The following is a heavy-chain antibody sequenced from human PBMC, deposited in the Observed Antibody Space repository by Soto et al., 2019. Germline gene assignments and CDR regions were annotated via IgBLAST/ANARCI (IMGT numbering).Heavy chain of an antibody. D-gene: IGHD4-4*01. CDR1: GFTFSSYE. Sequence: GWSLRLSCAASGFTFSSYEMNWVRQAPGKGLEWVSYISSSGSTIYYADSVKGRFTISRDNAKNSLYLQMNSLRAEDTAVYYCARDSDYSNHFDYWGQGTLVTVSS. CDR3: ARDSDYSNHFDY. J-gene: IGHJ4*02. V-gene: IGHV3-48*03. CDR2: ISSSGSTI.